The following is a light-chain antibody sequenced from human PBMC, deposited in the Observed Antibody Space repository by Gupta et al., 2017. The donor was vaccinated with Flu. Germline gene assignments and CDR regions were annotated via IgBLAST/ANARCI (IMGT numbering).Light chain of an antibody. J-gene: IGLJ3*02. CDR1: RSNVGYNY. CDR3: ESWDTRSSAWL. Sequence: QSVLTQPPSVSAAPGQKVTISCSGSRSNVGYNYVSWYQQLPGTVPKLRIFDDNNRPSGTPDRFACSKSGTSATLAITVLQAGDEAEDDCESWDTRSSAWLFGGGTRLTVI. CDR2: DDN. V-gene: IGLV1-51*02.